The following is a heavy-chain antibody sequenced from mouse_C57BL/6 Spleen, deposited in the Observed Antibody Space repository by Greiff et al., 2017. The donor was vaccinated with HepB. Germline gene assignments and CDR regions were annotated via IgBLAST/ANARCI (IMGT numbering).Heavy chain of an antibody. CDR1: GFTFTGYW. D-gene: IGHD2-4*01. J-gene: IGHJ4*01. CDR2: ILPGSGST. CDR3: ARRSYDYDDYAMDY. V-gene: IGHV1-9*01. Sequence: VQLQPSGAELMKPGASVKLSCKATGFTFTGYWIEWVKQRPGHGLEWIGEILPGSGSTNYNEKFKGKATLTVDQSSSTAYMQLNSLTSEDSAVYYCARRSYDYDDYAMDYWGQGTSVTVSS.